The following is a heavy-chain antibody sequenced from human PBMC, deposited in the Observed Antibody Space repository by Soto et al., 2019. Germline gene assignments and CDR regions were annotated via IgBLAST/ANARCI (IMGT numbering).Heavy chain of an antibody. CDR3: TTGSVEGY. CDR2: VKTKAQSERK. J-gene: IGHJ4*01. Sequence: EVPLVESGGGLVRPGGSLRLSCATSGFIFTDAWMNWVRQAPGQGLEWFGRVKTKAQSERKDYGEPVQGRFTISRDDSQTSRHLQMTSLRTEDTAVYYCTTGSVEGYWGHGVLVTVAS. V-gene: IGHV3-15*07. CDR1: GFIFTDAW. D-gene: IGHD3-10*01.